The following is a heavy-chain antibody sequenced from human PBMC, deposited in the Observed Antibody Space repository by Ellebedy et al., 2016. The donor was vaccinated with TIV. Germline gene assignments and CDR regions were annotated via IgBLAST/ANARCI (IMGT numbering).Heavy chain of an antibody. D-gene: IGHD1-1*01. CDR1: GFTFRSYA. J-gene: IGHJ4*02. CDR2: ISGSGGST. V-gene: IGHV3-23*01. Sequence: GESLKISCAAPGFTFRSYAMSWVRQAPGKGLEWVSGISGSGGSTHYADSVKSRFTISRDNPKNTLYLQMTSLRAEDTAVYYCAKDETGDYYFDYWGQGTLVTVSS. CDR3: AKDETGDYYFDY.